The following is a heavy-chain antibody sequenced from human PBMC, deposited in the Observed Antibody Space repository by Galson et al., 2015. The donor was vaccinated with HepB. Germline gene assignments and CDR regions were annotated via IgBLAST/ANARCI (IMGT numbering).Heavy chain of an antibody. Sequence: SLRLSCAATGFSFNTNAMHWVRQAPGRGLEWVSSVNSGGDSTYYADSVKGRFTISRDNSRNTLDLQMNSLKVEDTAVYYCRKAVGRTSTSWGQGTPVTVSS. J-gene: IGHJ4*02. D-gene: IGHD3-10*01. CDR1: GFSFNTNA. CDR3: RKAVGRTSTS. V-gene: IGHV3-23*01. CDR2: VNSGGDST.